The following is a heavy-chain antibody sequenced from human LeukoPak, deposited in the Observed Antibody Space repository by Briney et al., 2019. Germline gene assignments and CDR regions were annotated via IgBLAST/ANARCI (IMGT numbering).Heavy chain of an antibody. Sequence: GESLKISRKGSGYSFTSYWIAWVRQMPGKGLEWMGIIYPDDSDTTYSPSFQNQVTISADKSIGTAYLQWSNLKASDTAMYYCARRWGTYDILTGYYRDQDAFDIWGQGTMVTVSS. D-gene: IGHD3-9*01. CDR2: IYPDDSDT. CDR1: GYSFTSYW. V-gene: IGHV5-51*01. J-gene: IGHJ3*02. CDR3: ARRWGTYDILTGYYRDQDAFDI.